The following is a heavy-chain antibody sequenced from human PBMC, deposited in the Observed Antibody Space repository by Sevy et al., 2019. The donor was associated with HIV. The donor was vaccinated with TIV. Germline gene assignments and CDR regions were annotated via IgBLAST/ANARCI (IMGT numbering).Heavy chain of an antibody. V-gene: IGHV3-13*05. CDR3: ARVSVATGIVVVITRKVYYFDY. CDR1: GFTFSSYD. CDR2: IGTAGDP. D-gene: IGHD3-22*01. Sequence: GGSLRLSCAASGFTFSSYDMHWVRQATGKGLEWVSAIGTAGDPYYPGSVKGRFTISRENAKNSLYLQMNSLRAGDTAVYYCARVSVATGIVVVITRKVYYFDYWGQGTLVTVSS. J-gene: IGHJ4*02.